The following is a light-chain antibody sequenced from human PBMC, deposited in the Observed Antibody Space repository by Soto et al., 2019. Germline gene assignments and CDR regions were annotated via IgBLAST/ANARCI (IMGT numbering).Light chain of an antibody. CDR1: SSDVGVYKY. J-gene: IGLJ1*01. Sequence: QSALIQPRSVSGSPGQSVTISCTGTSSDVGVYKYVSWYRQHPGKAPKLMIYDVITRPSGVPDRFSGSKSDNTASLTISGPQAEDEADYYCCSYAGDYTFVFGSGTKLTVL. CDR2: DVI. V-gene: IGLV2-11*01. CDR3: CSYAGDYTFV.